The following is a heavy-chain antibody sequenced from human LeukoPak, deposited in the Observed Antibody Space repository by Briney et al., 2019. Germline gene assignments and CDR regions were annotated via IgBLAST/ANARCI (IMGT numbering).Heavy chain of an antibody. CDR3: ARDSGTRVKDFDY. CDR2: ISSSSSYI. J-gene: IGHJ4*02. D-gene: IGHD1-1*01. Sequence: AGSLRLSCAASGFTFSSYSMNWVRQAPGKGLEWVSSISSSSSYIYYADSVKGRFTISRDNAKNSLYLQMNSLRAEDTAVYYCARDSGTRVKDFDYWGQGTLVTVSS. CDR1: GFTFSSYS. V-gene: IGHV3-21*01.